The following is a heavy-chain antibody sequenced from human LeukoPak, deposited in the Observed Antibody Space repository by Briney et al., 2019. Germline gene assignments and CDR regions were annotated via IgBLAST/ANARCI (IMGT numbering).Heavy chain of an antibody. V-gene: IGHV3-23*01. CDR3: AKKTPGTYPFDY. Sequence: VGSLRLSCAASGFSFSSTAMNWVRQAPGKGLEWVSASGTDGDTYYADSVQGRFTISRDNSRNTLYLQMTSLRADDTAVYYCAKKTPGTYPFDYWGQGTLVTVSP. CDR1: GFSFSSTA. D-gene: IGHD6-13*01. J-gene: IGHJ4*02. CDR2: SGTDGDT.